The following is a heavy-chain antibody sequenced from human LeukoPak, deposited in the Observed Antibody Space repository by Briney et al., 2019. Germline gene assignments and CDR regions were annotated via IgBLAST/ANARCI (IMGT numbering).Heavy chain of an antibody. CDR1: GGTFSSYA. CDR3: ARDRNSHFDY. V-gene: IGHV1-46*01. Sequence: GASVKVSCKASGGTFSSYAISWVRQAPGQGLEWMGIINPSGESTSYVQKFQGRVTMTRDTSTSTVYMELSSLRSEDTAVYYCARDRNSHFDYWGQGTLVTVSS. CDR2: INPSGEST. J-gene: IGHJ4*02. D-gene: IGHD1-14*01.